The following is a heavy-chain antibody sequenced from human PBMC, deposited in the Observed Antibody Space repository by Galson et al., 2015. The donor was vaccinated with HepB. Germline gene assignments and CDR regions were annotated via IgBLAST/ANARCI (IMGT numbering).Heavy chain of an antibody. CDR1: GFAFDSHA. CDR3: AKGYGLFDS. V-gene: IGHV3-23*01. J-gene: IGHJ5*01. Sequence: SLRLSCAASGFAFDSHAMSWVRQAPGRGLEWISGITGKGDSTFYADSVKGRFTVSKDNSNNMLFLQMNSLRAEDAGLYFCAKGYGLFDSWSQGILVTVSS. CDR2: ITGKGDST. D-gene: IGHD3-16*01.